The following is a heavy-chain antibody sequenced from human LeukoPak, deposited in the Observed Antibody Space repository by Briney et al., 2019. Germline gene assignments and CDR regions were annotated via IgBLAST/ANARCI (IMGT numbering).Heavy chain of an antibody. V-gene: IGHV4-59*11. CDR1: GGSISSHY. Sequence: PSETLSLTCTVSGGSISSHYWSWIQQPPGKGLEWIGYIYYSGSTNYNPSLKSRVTISVDTSKNQFSLKLSSVTAADTAVYYCARDTEKTYCGGDCHSRWFDPWGQGTLVTVSS. D-gene: IGHD2-21*02. J-gene: IGHJ5*02. CDR3: ARDTEKTYCGGDCHSRWFDP. CDR2: IYYSGST.